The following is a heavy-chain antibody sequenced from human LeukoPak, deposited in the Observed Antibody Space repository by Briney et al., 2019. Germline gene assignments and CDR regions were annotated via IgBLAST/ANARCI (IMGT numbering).Heavy chain of an antibody. D-gene: IGHD4-11*01. V-gene: IGHV3-53*01. CDR3: VTDGNSNYVGMFYDI. CDR1: GFTVSSKY. Sequence: QPGGSLRLSCAASGFTVSSKYMSWVRQAPGKGLEWVSVIYSGGNTYYADSVKGRFTISRDSSKNTLFLQMNSLRPEDTAVYYCVTDGNSNYVGMFYDIWGQGTMVTVSS. J-gene: IGHJ3*02. CDR2: IYSGGNT.